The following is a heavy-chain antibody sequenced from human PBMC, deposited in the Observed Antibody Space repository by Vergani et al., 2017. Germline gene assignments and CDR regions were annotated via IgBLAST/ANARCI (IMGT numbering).Heavy chain of an antibody. J-gene: IGHJ3*02. Sequence: QVQLVESGGGLVQPGGSLRLSCAASGFTFSSYGMHWVRQAPGKGLEWVAFIRYDGSNKYYADSVKGRFTISRDNSKNTLYLQMNSLRAEDTAVYYCAKECYGDYYVHSFDIWGQGTMVTVSS. CDR1: GFTFSSYG. D-gene: IGHD4-17*01. V-gene: IGHV3-30*02. CDR2: IRYDGSNK. CDR3: AKECYGDYYVHSFDI.